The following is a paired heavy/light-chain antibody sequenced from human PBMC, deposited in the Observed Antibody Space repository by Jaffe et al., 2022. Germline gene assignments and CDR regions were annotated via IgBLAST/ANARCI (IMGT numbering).Light chain of an antibody. CDR2: GAS. V-gene: IGKV3-15*01. J-gene: IGKJ4*01. CDR3: QQYNNWPSLT. Sequence: EIVMTQSPATLSVSPGERATLSCRASQSVSSNLAWYQQKPGQAPRLLIYGASTRATGIPARFSGSGSGTEFTLTISSLQSEDFAVYYCQQYNNWPSLTFGGGTKVEIK. CDR1: QSVSSN.
Heavy chain of an antibody. D-gene: IGHD2-15*01. Sequence: QVQLVQSGAEVKKPGSSVKVSCKASGGTFSSYAISWVRQAPGQGLEWMGGIIPIFGTANYAQKFQGRVTITADESTSTAYMELSSLRSEDTAVYYCARVTLTPLRKLIGYCSGGSCYGGTHFDYWGQGTLVTVSS. V-gene: IGHV1-69*01. CDR3: ARVTLTPLRKLIGYCSGGSCYGGTHFDY. CDR2: IIPIFGTA. J-gene: IGHJ4*02. CDR1: GGTFSSYA.